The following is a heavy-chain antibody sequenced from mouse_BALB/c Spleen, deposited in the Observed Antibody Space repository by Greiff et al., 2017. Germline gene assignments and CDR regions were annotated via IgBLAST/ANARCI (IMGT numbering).Heavy chain of an antibody. Sequence: EVMLVESGGGLVQPGGSLKLSCAASGFTFSSYGMSWVRQTPDKRLELVATINSNGGSTYYPDSVKGRFTISRDNAKNTLYLQMSSLKSEDTAMYYCARDGSGISYYAMDYWGQGTSVTVSS. CDR3: ARDGSGISYYAMDY. CDR1: GFTFSSYG. D-gene: IGHD3-2*02. J-gene: IGHJ4*01. CDR2: INSNGGST. V-gene: IGHV5-6-3*01.